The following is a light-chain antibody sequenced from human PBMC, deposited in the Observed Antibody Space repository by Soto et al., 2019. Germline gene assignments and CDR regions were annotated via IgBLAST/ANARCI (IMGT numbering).Light chain of an antibody. CDR1: QDIRNY. Sequence: DIQMTQSPSSLSVSVEDRVTITCRPSQDIRNYLAWYQQKPGKVPKLLIYAASTLQSGVPSRFSGSGSGTDFTLTINSLQPEDIATYYCQKYDTAPFTFGPGTKVDIK. V-gene: IGKV1-27*01. J-gene: IGKJ3*01. CDR3: QKYDTAPFT. CDR2: AAS.